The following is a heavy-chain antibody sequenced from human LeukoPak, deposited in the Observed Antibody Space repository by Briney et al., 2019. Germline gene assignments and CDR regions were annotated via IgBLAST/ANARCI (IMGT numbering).Heavy chain of an antibody. D-gene: IGHD2-2*01. CDR1: GGSFSGYY. J-gene: IGHJ5*02. V-gene: IGHV4-34*01. CDR2: INHSGST. CDR3: ARGGNIVVVPAANGGNNWFDP. Sequence: PSETLSLTCAVYGGSFSGYYWSWIRQPPGKGLEWIGEINHSGSTNYNPSLKSRVTISVDTSQNQFSLKLSSVTAADTAVYYCARGGNIVVVPAANGGNNWFDPWGQGTLVTVSS.